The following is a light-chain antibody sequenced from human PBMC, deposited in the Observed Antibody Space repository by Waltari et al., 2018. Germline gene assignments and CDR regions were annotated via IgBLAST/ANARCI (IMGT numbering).Light chain of an antibody. CDR2: EVS. V-gene: IGLV2-18*02. CDR1: SSDVGSYNR. CDR3: SSYTSSSKVV. J-gene: IGLJ2*01. Sequence: QSALTQPPSVSGSPGQSVTISCTGTSSDVGSYNRVSWYQQPPGPAPKPMVYEVSNRPPGVPDRSSGSKSGNTASLTISGLQTEDEADYYCSSYTSSSKVVFGGGTKLTVL.